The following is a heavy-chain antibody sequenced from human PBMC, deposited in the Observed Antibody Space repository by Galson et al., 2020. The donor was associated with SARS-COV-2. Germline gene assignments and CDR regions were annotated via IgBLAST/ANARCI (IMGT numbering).Heavy chain of an antibody. V-gene: IGHV3-21*01. CDR2: IRGTSDYI. J-gene: IGHJ6*02. D-gene: IGHD3-22*01. CDR1: GFTFSPYT. CDR3: ARVGPCDSPTGGDSAYYYYGMDV. Sequence: GGSLRLSCAASGFTFSPYTMNWVRQAPGKGPEWVSSIRGTSDYIYYADSVKGRFTISRDNAKNSLYLQMNSLRVEDTAVYYCARVGPCDSPTGGDSAYYYYGMDVWGQGTTVTVSS.